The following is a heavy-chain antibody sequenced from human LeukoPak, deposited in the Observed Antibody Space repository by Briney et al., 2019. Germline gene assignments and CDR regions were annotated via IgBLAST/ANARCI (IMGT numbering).Heavy chain of an antibody. D-gene: IGHD3-3*01. CDR1: GGTFSSYA. J-gene: IGHJ4*02. Sequence: SVKVSCKASGGTFSSYAISWVRQAPGQGLEWMGGIIPIFGTTNYAQKFQDRVTITADKSTSTAYMELSSLRSEDTAVYYCARGPITIFGVVITGDYFDYWGQGTLVTVSS. CDR2: IIPIFGTT. CDR3: ARGPITIFGVVITGDYFDY. V-gene: IGHV1-69*06.